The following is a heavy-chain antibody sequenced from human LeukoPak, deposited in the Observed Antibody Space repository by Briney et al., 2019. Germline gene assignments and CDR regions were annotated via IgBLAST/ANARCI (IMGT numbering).Heavy chain of an antibody. V-gene: IGHV4-59*01. Sequence: SETLSLTCTVSGGSISIYYWSWLRQPPGKGLEWIGYIYNSGSTIYNPSLRSRVTISVDTSKNQFSLKLNSVAAADTAVYYCVRDRELTYWSQGTLVTVSS. CDR1: GGSISIYY. CDR2: IYNSGST. CDR3: VRDRELTY. D-gene: IGHD1-26*01. J-gene: IGHJ4*02.